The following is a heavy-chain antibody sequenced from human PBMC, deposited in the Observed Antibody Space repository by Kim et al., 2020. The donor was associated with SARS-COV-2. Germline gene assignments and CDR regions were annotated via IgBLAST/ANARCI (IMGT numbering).Heavy chain of an antibody. V-gene: IGHV4-4*02. CDR1: GGSISSSNW. D-gene: IGHD3-22*01. CDR2: FYHSGST. J-gene: IGHJ4*02. Sequence: SETLSLTCAVSGGSISSSNWCCWVRQPPGKVLEWIGEFYHSGSTNYNPSLKSRVTISVDKSKNQFSLKLSSVTAADTAVYYCARRGMGYDSSGLWGQGTLVTVSS. CDR3: ARRGMGYDSSGL.